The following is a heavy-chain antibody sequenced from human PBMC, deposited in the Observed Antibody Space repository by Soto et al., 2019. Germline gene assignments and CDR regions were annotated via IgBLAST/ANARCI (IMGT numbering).Heavy chain of an antibody. CDR2: ISSSSGYM. CDR3: ARGPFSGYDFVDY. Sequence: GGSLRLSCAASGFIFSSYSMNWVRQAPGKGLEWVSSISSSSGYMYYADSVKGRFTISRDNAKNSLYLQMDSLRAEDTAVYYCARGPFSGYDFVDYWGQGTLVTVSS. CDR1: GFIFSSYS. J-gene: IGHJ4*02. D-gene: IGHD5-12*01. V-gene: IGHV3-21*01.